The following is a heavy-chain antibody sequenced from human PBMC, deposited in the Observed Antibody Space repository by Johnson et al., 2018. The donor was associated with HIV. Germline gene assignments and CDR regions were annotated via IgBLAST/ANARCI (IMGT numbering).Heavy chain of an antibody. Sequence: VQLVESGGGLVKPGGSLRLSCTVSGFSFSDAWMSWVRQAPGKGLEWVSGINWNGGSTGYADSVKGRFTISRDNAKNSLYLQMNSLRAEDTALYYCAKDIEYSSSLGAFDIWGQGTMVTVSS. CDR3: AKDIEYSSSLGAFDI. D-gene: IGHD6-6*01. J-gene: IGHJ3*02. V-gene: IGHV3-20*04. CDR2: INWNGGST. CDR1: GFSFSDAW.